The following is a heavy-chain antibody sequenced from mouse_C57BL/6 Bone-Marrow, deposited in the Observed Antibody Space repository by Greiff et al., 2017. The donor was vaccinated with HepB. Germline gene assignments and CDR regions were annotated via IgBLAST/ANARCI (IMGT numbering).Heavy chain of an antibody. Sequence: QVQLQQPGTELVKPGASVKLSCKASGYTFTSYWMHWVKQRPGQGLEWIGNINPSNGGTNYNEKFKSKATLTVDKSSSTAYMQLSSLTSEDSAVYYCARGSYYGKRDYYFDYWGQGTTLTVSS. CDR3: ARGSYYGKRDYYFDY. CDR1: GYTFTSYW. CDR2: INPSNGGT. V-gene: IGHV1-53*01. J-gene: IGHJ2*01. D-gene: IGHD1-1*01.